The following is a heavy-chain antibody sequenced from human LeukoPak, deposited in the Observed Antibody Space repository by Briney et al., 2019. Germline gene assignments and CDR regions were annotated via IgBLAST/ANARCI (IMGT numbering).Heavy chain of an antibody. D-gene: IGHD3-22*01. V-gene: IGHV3-23*01. CDR1: GFTFSSYA. CDR2: ISGSGGST. CDR3: AKGYDTYYYDSSGYFDY. Sequence: GGSLRLSCAASGFTFSSYAMSWVRQAPGKGLEWVSAISGSGGSTYYADSVKGRFTISRDNSKNTLYLQMNSLRAEDTAVYYCAKGYDTYYYDSSGYFDYWGQGTLVTVSS. J-gene: IGHJ4*02.